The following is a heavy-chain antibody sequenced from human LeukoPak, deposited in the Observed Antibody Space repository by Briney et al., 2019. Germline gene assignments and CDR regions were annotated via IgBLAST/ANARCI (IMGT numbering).Heavy chain of an antibody. D-gene: IGHD3-22*01. J-gene: IGHJ4*02. CDR2: INSDGSSA. Sequence: GGSLRLSCAASGFTFSRYWMHWVRQAPGKGLVWVSRINSDGSSANYAHSVKGRFTISRDNAKNTLYLQMNSLRAEDTAVYYCARVMTIDYYDSSGYYYWGQGTLVTVSS. CDR3: ARVMTIDYYDSSGYYY. V-gene: IGHV3-74*01. CDR1: GFTFSRYW.